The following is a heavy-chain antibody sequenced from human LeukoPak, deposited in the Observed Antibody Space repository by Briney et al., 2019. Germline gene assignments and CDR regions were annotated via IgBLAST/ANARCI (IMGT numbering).Heavy chain of an antibody. V-gene: IGHV3-48*04. CDR1: GFTFSSYT. CDR2: ISSSGTTK. CDR3: ARDGGRAVAAALDY. J-gene: IGHJ4*02. D-gene: IGHD6-13*01. Sequence: PPGGSLRLSCAASGFTFSSYTMNWVRQAPGKGLEWVSYISSSGTTKYYADSVKGRFTISRDNAKNSLYLQMNSLRAEDTAAYYCARDGGRAVAAALDYWDQGTLVTVSP.